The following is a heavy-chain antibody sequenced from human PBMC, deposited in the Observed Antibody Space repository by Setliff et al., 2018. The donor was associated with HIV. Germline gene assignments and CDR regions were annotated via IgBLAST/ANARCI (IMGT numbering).Heavy chain of an antibody. CDR1: GGSISSGGYY. CDR2: ISRNAYT. CDR3: ARGRYSYGYGGGAYDI. J-gene: IGHJ3*02. V-gene: IGHV4-39*07. D-gene: IGHD5-18*01. Sequence: SETLSLTCTVSGGSISSGGYYWSWIRQAPGKGLEWIGEISRNAYTFYNPSLKSRVSISVDTSKNQFSLKLTSVTAADTAVYYCARGRYSYGYGGGAYDIWGHGTMVTVSS.